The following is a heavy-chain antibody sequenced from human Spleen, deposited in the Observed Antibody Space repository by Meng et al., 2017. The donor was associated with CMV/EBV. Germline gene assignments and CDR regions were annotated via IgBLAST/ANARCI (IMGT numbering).Heavy chain of an antibody. D-gene: IGHD3-10*01. V-gene: IGHV3-21*01. Sequence: SGFTFSTYSMNWVRQAPGKGLEWVSSISSGSTYIYYADSVKGRFTISRDNAKNALYLQMNSLRAEDTAVYYCARETDLAGFREYFDYWGQGTLVTVSS. J-gene: IGHJ4*02. CDR1: GFTFSTYS. CDR2: ISSGSTYI. CDR3: ARETDLAGFREYFDY.